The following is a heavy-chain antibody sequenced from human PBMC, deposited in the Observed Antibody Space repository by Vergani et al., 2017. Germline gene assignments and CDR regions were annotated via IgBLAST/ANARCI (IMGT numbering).Heavy chain of an antibody. CDR2: ISSSSSTI. J-gene: IGHJ6*03. CDR1: GFTFSSYS. Sequence: VQLVESGGGVVQPGRSLRLSCAASGFTFSSYSMNWVRQAPGKGLEWVSYISSSSSTIYYADSVKGRFTISRDNAKNSLYLQMNSLRAEDTAVYYCAVEQAETIFGVVTSHYMDVWGKGTTVTVSS. CDR3: AVEQAETIFGVVTSHYMDV. D-gene: IGHD3-3*01. V-gene: IGHV3-48*04.